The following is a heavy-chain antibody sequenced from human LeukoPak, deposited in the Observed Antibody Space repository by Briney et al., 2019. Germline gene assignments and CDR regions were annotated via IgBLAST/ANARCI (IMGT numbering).Heavy chain of an antibody. V-gene: IGHV3-66*01. CDR2: IYSGGST. CDR1: GFTVSSNY. D-gene: IGHD3-9*01. Sequence: SGGSLRLSCVVSGFTVSSNYMSWVRQAPGKGPEWVSVIYSGGSTYYADSVKGRFTISRDNSKNTVYLQMNSLRAEDTAVYYCARDRPDYDILTGYRYYYGMDVWGQGTTVTVSS. CDR3: ARDRPDYDILTGYRYYYGMDV. J-gene: IGHJ6*02.